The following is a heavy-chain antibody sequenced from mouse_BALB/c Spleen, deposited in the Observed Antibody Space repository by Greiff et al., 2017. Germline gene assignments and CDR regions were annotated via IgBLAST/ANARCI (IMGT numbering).Heavy chain of an antibody. J-gene: IGHJ3*01. V-gene: IGHV1S137*01. D-gene: IGHD1-1*01. CDR2: ISTYYGDA. CDR3: ARNYGSSPWFAY. Sequence: VQLQQSGAELVRPGVSVKISCKGSGYTFTDYAMHWVKQSHAKSLEWIGVISTYYGDASYNQKFKGKATMTVDKSSSTAYMELARLTSEDSAIYYCARNYGSSPWFAYWGQGTLVTVSA. CDR1: GYTFTDYA.